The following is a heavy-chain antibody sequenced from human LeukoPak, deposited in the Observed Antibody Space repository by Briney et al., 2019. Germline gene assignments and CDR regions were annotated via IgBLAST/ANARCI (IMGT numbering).Heavy chain of an antibody. V-gene: IGHV3-21*01. D-gene: IGHD3-10*01. CDR1: GFTFSSYS. Sequence: GGSLRLSCADSGFTFSSYSMNWVRQAPGKGLEWVPSISSTSIYIYYADSVKGRFTISRDNAKNSLYLQMNSLRAEDTAVYYCAKDPTTYGSGSYYYYFDYWGQGTLVTVSS. CDR2: ISSTSIYI. J-gene: IGHJ4*02. CDR3: AKDPTTYGSGSYYYYFDY.